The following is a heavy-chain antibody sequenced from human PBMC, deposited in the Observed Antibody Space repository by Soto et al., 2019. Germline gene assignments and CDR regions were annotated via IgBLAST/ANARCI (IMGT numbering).Heavy chain of an antibody. CDR3: ARVQGLADCSSTSCYTYYYYYGMDV. CDR2: IIPIFGTP. V-gene: IGHV1-69*05. D-gene: IGHD2-2*02. Sequence: ASVKVSCKASGGTFSNYAFSWVRQAPGQGPEWMGGIIPIFGTPNYAQKFQGRVTITRDTSASTAYMELSSLRSEDTAVYYCARVQGLADCSSTSCYTYYYYYGMDVWGQGTTVTVSS. CDR1: GGTFSNYA. J-gene: IGHJ6*02.